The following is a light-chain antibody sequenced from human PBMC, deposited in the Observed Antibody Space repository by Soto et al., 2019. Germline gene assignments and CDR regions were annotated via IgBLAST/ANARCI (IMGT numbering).Light chain of an antibody. J-gene: IGKJ1*01. CDR3: QHYGSTLWT. Sequence: EIVLTQSPGTLSFSPGERATLSCRASQSVSSTYLAWYQHRPGQAPRLLIYGASTRATGIPDRFSGSGSGTDFTLTISRLEPEDFAVYYCQHYGSTLWTFGQGTKVEIK. CDR1: QSVSSTY. CDR2: GAS. V-gene: IGKV3-20*01.